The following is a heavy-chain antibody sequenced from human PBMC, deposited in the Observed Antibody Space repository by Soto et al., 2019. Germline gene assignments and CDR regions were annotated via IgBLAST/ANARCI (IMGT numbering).Heavy chain of an antibody. Sequence: VGSLRLSCAASGFTFSSYAMHWVRQAPGKGLEWVAVISYDGSNKYYADSVKGRFTISRDNSKNTLYLQINSLRAEDTAVYYCARTTYSNYEWSYWGQGTLVTVSS. D-gene: IGHD4-4*01. CDR3: ARTTYSNYEWSY. CDR1: GFTFSSYA. CDR2: ISYDGSNK. J-gene: IGHJ4*02. V-gene: IGHV3-30-3*01.